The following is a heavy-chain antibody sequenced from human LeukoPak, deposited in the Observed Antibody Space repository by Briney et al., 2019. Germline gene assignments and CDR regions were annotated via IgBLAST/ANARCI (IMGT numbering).Heavy chain of an antibody. CDR2: IYYSGST. J-gene: IGHJ6*02. CDR3: ARVSWGSGYGMDV. CDR1: GGSISSGGYY. Sequence: SQTLSLICTVSGGSISSGGYYWSWIRQHPGKGLEWIGYIYYSGSTYYNPSLKSRVTISVDTSKNQFSLKLSSVTAADTAVYYCARVSWGSGYGMDVWGQGATVTVSS. D-gene: IGHD3-16*01. V-gene: IGHV4-31*03.